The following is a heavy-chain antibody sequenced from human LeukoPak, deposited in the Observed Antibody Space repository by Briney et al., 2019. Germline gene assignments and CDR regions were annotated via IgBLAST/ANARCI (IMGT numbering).Heavy chain of an antibody. D-gene: IGHD6-13*01. CDR2: IHETSSPI. CDR1: GFTFSTFS. V-gene: IGHV3-48*01. CDR3: GRGGSTGSWFNY. J-gene: IGHJ4*02. Sequence: GGSLRLSCAASGFTFSTFSMTWVRQAPGKGLERISYIHETSSPIYYADSVKGRFTVSRDNAKNSLYLQMNSLRAEDTAVYYCGRGGSTGSWFNYWGQGTLVTVSS.